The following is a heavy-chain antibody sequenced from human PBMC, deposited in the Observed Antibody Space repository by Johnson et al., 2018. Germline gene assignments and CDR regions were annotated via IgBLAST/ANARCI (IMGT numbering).Heavy chain of an antibody. V-gene: IGHV3-7*01. D-gene: IGHD7-27*01. J-gene: IGHJ6*02. CDR1: GFTFSSYW. CDR2: IKKDGSEK. Sequence: VQLGEAGGDLVQPGGSLRLSCVVSGFTFSSYWMTWVRQAPGKGLEWVASIKKDGSEKYHVDAVKGRFAIARNNDRNSVYRQMNRLRAEDTAVYYCARERDTGDGLDGWGQGTTVTVSS. CDR3: ARERDTGDGLDG.